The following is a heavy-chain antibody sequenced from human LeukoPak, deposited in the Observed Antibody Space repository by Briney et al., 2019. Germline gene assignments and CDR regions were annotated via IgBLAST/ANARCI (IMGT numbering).Heavy chain of an antibody. J-gene: IGHJ5*02. CDR2: IIPIFGTA. CDR3: AGRGGIVRVRGERGP. V-gene: IGHV1-69*13. CDR1: GGSFSSYA. Sequence: GASVTVSCMASGGSFSSYAISWVRQAPGQGLEWMGGIIPIFGTAHYAQQFQGRVTITAGESTGSAHMELSSFSCDGTAGYYRAGRGGIVRVRGERGPWGQGTLVTVCS. D-gene: IGHD1-1*01.